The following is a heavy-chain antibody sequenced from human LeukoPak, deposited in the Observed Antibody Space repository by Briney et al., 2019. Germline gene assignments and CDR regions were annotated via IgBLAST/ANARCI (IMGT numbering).Heavy chain of an antibody. Sequence: SETLSLTCTVSGGSISSSHYDWGWIRQAPGRGLEWIGSIYYSGTTYYNPSLESRVTISDDTSMNRFSLMLTSLTAADTAVYYCARQSSDYYYYYIDVWGEGTTVIVSS. CDR1: GGSISSSHYD. V-gene: IGHV4-39*01. CDR2: IYYSGTT. CDR3: ARQSSDYYYYYIDV. J-gene: IGHJ6*03.